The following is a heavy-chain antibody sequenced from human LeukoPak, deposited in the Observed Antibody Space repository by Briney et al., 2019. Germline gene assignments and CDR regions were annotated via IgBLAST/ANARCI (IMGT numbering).Heavy chain of an antibody. CDR2: ISSSSSYI. V-gene: IGHV3-11*06. CDR1: GFTFSDHY. Sequence: GGSLRLSCAASGFTFSDHYMSWIRQAPGKGLEWVSSISSSSSYIYYADSVKGRFTISRDNAKNSLYLQMNSLRAEDTAVYYCAGGGLEMAIRGVPPLVFDLWGGATLVTVSS. D-gene: IGHD5-24*01. CDR3: AGGGLEMAIRGVPPLVFDL. J-gene: IGHJ2*01.